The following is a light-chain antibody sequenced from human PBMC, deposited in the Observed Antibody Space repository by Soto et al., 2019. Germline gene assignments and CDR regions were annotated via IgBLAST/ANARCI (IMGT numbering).Light chain of an antibody. CDR3: SSYTSSSTLYV. V-gene: IGLV2-14*01. J-gene: IGLJ1*01. Sequence: QSVLTQPASVSGSPGQSITISCTGTSSDVGGYNYVSWYQQHPGKAPKLMIYDVSNRPSGVSNRFSGSKSGNTASLTISGLQAEDEADYYCSSYTSSSTLYVSGTGIKLTVL. CDR1: SSDVGGYNY. CDR2: DVS.